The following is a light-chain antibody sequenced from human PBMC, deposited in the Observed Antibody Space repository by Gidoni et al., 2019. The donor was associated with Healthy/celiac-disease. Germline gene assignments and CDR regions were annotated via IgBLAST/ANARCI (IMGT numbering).Light chain of an antibody. CDR3: AAWDGSLTTWV. J-gene: IGLJ3*02. CDR2: DNN. V-gene: IGLV1-44*01. Sequence: QSVLIQTPSASGTPGQWVTIAWSGSSSNIGSNVVNWYQQLPATAPKLLVYDNNQRPSGVPDRFSGSKSGTSASLAISGLQSDDEADYYCAAWDGSLTTWVFGGGTKLTV. CDR1: SSNIGSNV.